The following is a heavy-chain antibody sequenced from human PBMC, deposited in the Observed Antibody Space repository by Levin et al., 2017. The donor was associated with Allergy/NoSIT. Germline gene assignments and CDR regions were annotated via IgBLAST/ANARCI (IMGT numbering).Heavy chain of an antibody. J-gene: IGHJ4*02. CDR2: IYYSGST. D-gene: IGHD6-6*01. CDR3: AREGYSSSSGYFDY. V-gene: IGHV4-39*07. CDR1: GGSISSGTYY. Sequence: PGGSLRLSCTVSGGSISSGTYYWGWIRQPPGKGLEWIGSIYYSGSTYYNPSLKSRVTISLDTSKNQFSLKLSSVTAADTAVYYCAREGYSSSSGYFDYWGQGPLVTVSS.